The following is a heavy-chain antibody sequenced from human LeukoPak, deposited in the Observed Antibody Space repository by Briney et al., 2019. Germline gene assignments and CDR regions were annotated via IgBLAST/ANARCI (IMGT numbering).Heavy chain of an antibody. CDR1: GGTFSSYA. J-gene: IGHJ1*01. D-gene: IGHD3-22*01. V-gene: IGHV1-69*13. CDR2: IIPIFGTA. CDR3: ASRPYDSSGYYGYFQH. Sequence: ASVKVSCKASGGTFSSYAISWVRQAPGQGLEWMGGIIPIFGTANYAQKFQGRVTITADESTSTAYMELSSLRSEDTAVYYCASRPYDSSGYYGYFQHWGQGTLVTVSS.